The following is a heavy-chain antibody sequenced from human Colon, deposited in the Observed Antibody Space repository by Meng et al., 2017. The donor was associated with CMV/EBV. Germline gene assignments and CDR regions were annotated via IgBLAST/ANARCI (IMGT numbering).Heavy chain of an antibody. Sequence: GESLKISCAASGFNLNTYSMNWLRQAPGRGLEWVAPISISNSYIYYADSVKGRFTISRDNAKNSSSLHMNSLRAEDTAIYYCARGGSRSYFFDNWGQGTLVTVSS. CDR1: GFNLNTYS. D-gene: IGHD3-10*01. CDR3: ARGGSRSYFFDN. J-gene: IGHJ4*02. CDR2: ISISNSYI. V-gene: IGHV3-21*01.